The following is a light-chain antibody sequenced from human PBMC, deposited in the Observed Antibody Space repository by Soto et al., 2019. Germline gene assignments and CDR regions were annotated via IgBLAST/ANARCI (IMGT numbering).Light chain of an antibody. CDR2: EVT. Sequence: QSALTQPPSASGSPGQSVTISCTGTSGDIGGYDYVSWYQRHPGKAPKLMIYEVTKRPLGVPDRFSGSKSGNTASLTVSGLQAEDEADYYCSSYEGSNNPYVFGTGTKVTVL. CDR3: SSYEGSNNPYV. V-gene: IGLV2-8*01. CDR1: SGDIGGYDY. J-gene: IGLJ1*01.